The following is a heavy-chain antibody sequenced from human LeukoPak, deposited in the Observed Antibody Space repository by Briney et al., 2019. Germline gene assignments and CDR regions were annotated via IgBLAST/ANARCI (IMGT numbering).Heavy chain of an antibody. CDR1: GFTLSSYA. CDR2: IGSGGST. D-gene: IGHD6-19*01. Sequence: GSLRLSCAASGFTLSSYAMSWVRQAPGKGLEWVAGIGSGGSTYYADSVKGRFTISRDNSKNTLYLQMNSLRAEDTAVYYCARSRGSSGRYYFDYWGQGTLVTVSS. CDR3: ARSRGSSGRYYFDY. V-gene: IGHV3-23*01. J-gene: IGHJ4*02.